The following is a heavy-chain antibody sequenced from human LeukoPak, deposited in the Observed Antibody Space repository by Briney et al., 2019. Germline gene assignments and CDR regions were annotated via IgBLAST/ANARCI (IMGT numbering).Heavy chain of an antibody. CDR2: IWYGGSNK. J-gene: IGHJ4*02. Sequence: HPGGSLRLSCAASGFTFSSYGMHWVRQAPGKGLEWVAVIWYGGSNKYYADSVKGRFTISRDNSKNTLYLQMNSLRAEDTAVYYCAKDLYSSSSPHFDYWGQGTLVTVSS. CDR1: GFTFSSYG. D-gene: IGHD6-6*01. V-gene: IGHV3-30*02. CDR3: AKDLYSSSSPHFDY.